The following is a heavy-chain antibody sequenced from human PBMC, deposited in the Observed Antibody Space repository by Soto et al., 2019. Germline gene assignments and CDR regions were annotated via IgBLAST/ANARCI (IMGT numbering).Heavy chain of an antibody. CDR1: GGSISSGGYY. V-gene: IGHV4-31*03. Sequence: PSETLSLTCTVSGGSISSGGYYWSWIRQHPGKGLEWIGYIYYSGSTYYNPSLKSRVTISVDTSKNQFSLKLSSVTAADTAVYYRARANYIVVVPAATANWFDPWGQGTLVTVS. J-gene: IGHJ5*02. D-gene: IGHD2-2*01. CDR2: IYYSGST. CDR3: ARANYIVVVPAATANWFDP.